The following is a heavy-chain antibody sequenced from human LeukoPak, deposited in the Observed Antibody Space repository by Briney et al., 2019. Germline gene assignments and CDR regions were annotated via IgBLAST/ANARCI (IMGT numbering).Heavy chain of an antibody. CDR2: ISSSSSYI. Sequence: GSLRLSCAASGFTFSTYSMNWVRQAPGEGLEWVSSISSSSSYIYYADSVKGRFTISRDNAKNSLFLQMNSLRAEDTAVYYCARDQPNYDILTGYYPFDYWGQGTLVTVSS. CDR1: GFTFSTYS. D-gene: IGHD3-9*01. V-gene: IGHV3-21*01. J-gene: IGHJ4*02. CDR3: ARDQPNYDILTGYYPFDY.